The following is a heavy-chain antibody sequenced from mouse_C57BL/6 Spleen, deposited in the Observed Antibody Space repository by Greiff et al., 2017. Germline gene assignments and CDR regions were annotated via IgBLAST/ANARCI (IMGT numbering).Heavy chain of an antibody. D-gene: IGHD2-5*01. V-gene: IGHV14-4*01. Sequence: EVQLQESGAELVRPGASVKLSCTASGFNIKDDYMHWVKQRPEQGLEWIGWIDPENGDTEYASKFQGKATITADTSSNTAYLQLSSLTSEDTAVYYCTSGSNSWVAYWGQGTLVTVSA. J-gene: IGHJ3*01. CDR2: IDPENGDT. CDR3: TSGSNSWVAY. CDR1: GFNIKDDY.